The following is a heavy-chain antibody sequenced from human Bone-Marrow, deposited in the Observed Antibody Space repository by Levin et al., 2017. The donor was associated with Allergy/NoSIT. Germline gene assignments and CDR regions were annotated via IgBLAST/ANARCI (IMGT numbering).Heavy chain of an antibody. CDR3: AKGYSSNYYGIFDY. V-gene: IGHV3-23*01. J-gene: IGHJ4*02. D-gene: IGHD6-13*01. Sequence: HPGGSLRLSCAASGFIFNNYAMSWVRQAPGRGLEWVSAISGTGGSTYYADSVKGRFTISRDNSKNTLYLQMNSLRAEDTAVYYCAKGYSSNYYGIFDYWGQGTLVTVSS. CDR2: ISGTGGST. CDR1: GFIFNNYA.